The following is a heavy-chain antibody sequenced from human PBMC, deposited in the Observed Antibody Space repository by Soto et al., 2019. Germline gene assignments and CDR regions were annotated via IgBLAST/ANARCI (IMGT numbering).Heavy chain of an antibody. D-gene: IGHD2-15*01. J-gene: IGHJ5*02. V-gene: IGHV3-48*01. CDR1: GFTLSSDS. CDR3: ACSPVAASDWFDL. CDR2: ISSSSSTI. Sequence: GGSLRLSCAAYGFTLSSDSMNWVRHAPGKGLEWVSYISSSSSTIYYADSVKGRFTISRDNAKNSLYLQMNSLRAEDTAVYYCACSPVAASDWFDLWGQGSLITVSS.